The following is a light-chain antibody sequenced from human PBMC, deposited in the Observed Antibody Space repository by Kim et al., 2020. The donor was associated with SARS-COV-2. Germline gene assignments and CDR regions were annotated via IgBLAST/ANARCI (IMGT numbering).Light chain of an antibody. CDR1: QSVLYSSTNQNY. J-gene: IGKJ2*01. V-gene: IGKV4-1*01. Sequence: RPTINCKSSQSVLYSSTNQNYLAWYQQKPGQPSKLLIYLASTREYGVPDRFSGSESGTDFTLTISSLQAEDVAVYYCQQYYSTPYTFGQGTKLEI. CDR3: QQYYSTPYT. CDR2: LAS.